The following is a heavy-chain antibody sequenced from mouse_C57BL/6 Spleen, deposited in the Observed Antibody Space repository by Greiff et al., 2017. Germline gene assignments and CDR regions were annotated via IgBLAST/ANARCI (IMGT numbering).Heavy chain of an antibody. J-gene: IGHJ3*01. CDR1: GYTFTSYT. CDR3: ARDGGGYFPFAY. Sequence: VQLQQSGAELARPGASVKMSCKASGYTFTSYTMHWVKQRPGQGLEWIGYINPSSGYTKYNQKFKDKATLTADKSSSTAYMQLSSLTSEDSAVYYCARDGGGYFPFAYWGQGTLVTVSA. CDR2: INPSSGYT. D-gene: IGHD2-3*01. V-gene: IGHV1-4*01.